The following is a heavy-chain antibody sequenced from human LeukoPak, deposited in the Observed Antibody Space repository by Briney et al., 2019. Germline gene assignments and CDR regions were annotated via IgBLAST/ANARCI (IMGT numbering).Heavy chain of an antibody. CDR3: GKLFYSSGMYHFDY. CDR2: ISSSSSTI. J-gene: IGHJ4*02. Sequence: GGSLRLSCAASGFTFSSYSMNWVRQAPGKGLEWVSYISSSSSTIYYADSMKGRFTISRDNAKNSLFLQMNSLRDEDTAVFYCGKLFYSSGMYHFDYWGQGTLVTVSS. CDR1: GFTFSSYS. D-gene: IGHD3-10*01. V-gene: IGHV3-48*02.